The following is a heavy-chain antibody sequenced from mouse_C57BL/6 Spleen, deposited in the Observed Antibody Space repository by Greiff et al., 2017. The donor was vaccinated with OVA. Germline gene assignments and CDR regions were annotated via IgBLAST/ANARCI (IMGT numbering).Heavy chain of an antibody. CDR1: GYTFTDYE. Sequence: QVQLKESGAELVRPGASVTLSCKASGYTFTDYEMHWVKQTPVHGLEWIGAIDPETGGPAYNQKFKGKAILTADKSSSTAYMELRSLTSEDSAVYYCTRGTTVVATGDYWGQGTTLTVSS. J-gene: IGHJ2*01. V-gene: IGHV1-15*01. CDR3: TRGTTVVATGDY. D-gene: IGHD1-1*01. CDR2: IDPETGGP.